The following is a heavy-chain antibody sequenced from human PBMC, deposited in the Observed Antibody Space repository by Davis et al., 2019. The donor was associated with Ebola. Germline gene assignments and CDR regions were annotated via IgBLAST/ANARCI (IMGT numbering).Heavy chain of an antibody. V-gene: IGHV4-34*01. CDR2: INHSGST. CDR1: GGSISSYY. CDR3: ARGDHDFWSGYYSNWFDP. J-gene: IGHJ5*02. D-gene: IGHD3-3*01. Sequence: MPSETLSLTCTVSGGSISSYYWSWIRQPPGKGLEWIGEINHSGSTNYNPSLKSRVTISVDTSKNQFSLKLSSVTAADTAVYYCARGDHDFWSGYYSNWFDPWGQGTLVTVSS.